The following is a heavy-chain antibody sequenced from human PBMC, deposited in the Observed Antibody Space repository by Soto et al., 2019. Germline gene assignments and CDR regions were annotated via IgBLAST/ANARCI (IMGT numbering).Heavy chain of an antibody. CDR1: GFTFSSYA. D-gene: IGHD6-19*01. CDR2: ISGGGGST. V-gene: IGHV3-23*01. J-gene: IGHJ5*02. CDR3: GKGRSSGWYRWLDP. Sequence: EVQLLESGGGLVQPGGSLRLSCAASGFTFSSYAMSWVRQAPGKGLEWVSGISGGGGSTYYADSVKGRFTISRDNSQNTLHLQMNSLXAXDTXVXXCGKGRSSGWYRWLDPWGQGILVTVSS.